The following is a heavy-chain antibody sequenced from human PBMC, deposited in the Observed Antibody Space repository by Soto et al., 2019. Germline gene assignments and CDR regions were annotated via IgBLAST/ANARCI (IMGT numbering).Heavy chain of an antibody. Sequence: SETLSLTCTVSGGSISSYYWSWIRQPPGKGLEWIGYIYYSGSTNYNPSLKSRVTISVDTSKNQFSLKLSSVTAADTAVYYCARETMIGTDYFDYWGQGTLVTVS. V-gene: IGHV4-59*01. CDR1: GGSISSYY. CDR3: ARETMIGTDYFDY. J-gene: IGHJ4*02. D-gene: IGHD3-22*01. CDR2: IYYSGST.